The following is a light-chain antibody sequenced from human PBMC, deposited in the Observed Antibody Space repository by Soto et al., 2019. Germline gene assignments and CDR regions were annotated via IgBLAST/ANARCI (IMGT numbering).Light chain of an antibody. J-gene: IGKJ1*01. CDR2: DAS. CDR3: QQYNSYSWK. CDR1: QSISSW. V-gene: IGKV1-5*01. Sequence: DIQMTQSPSTLSASVGDRVTITCRASQSISSWLAWYQQKPGKAPKLLIYDASSLESGVTSRFSGSGAGTEFTLTISSLQPDDFETYYSQQYNSYSWKFGQGTKADIX.